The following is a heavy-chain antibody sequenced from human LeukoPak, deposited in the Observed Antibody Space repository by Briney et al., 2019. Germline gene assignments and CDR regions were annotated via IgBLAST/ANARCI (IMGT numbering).Heavy chain of an antibody. D-gene: IGHD6-19*01. V-gene: IGHV3-23*01. CDR1: GFSFSIYG. Sequence: GGSLRLSCAASGFSFSIYGMNWVRQAPGKGLEWVSAISDSGSNTYYSDSVRGRFTISRDNSKNTLYLQMNSLRAEDTAVYYCAKESSGFGNAFDIWGQGTMVTVSS. CDR2: ISDSGSNT. J-gene: IGHJ3*02. CDR3: AKESSGFGNAFDI.